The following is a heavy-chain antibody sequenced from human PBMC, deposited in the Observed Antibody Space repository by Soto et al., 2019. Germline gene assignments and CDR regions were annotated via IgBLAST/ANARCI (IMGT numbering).Heavy chain of an antibody. Sequence: QVQLVQSGAEVRKLGSSVKVSCKASGGTFSSYAISWVRQAPGQGLEWRGGIIPIFVTANYAQKFQGRVTITADESTSTAYMELSSLRSEDTAVYYCARGRDGYNSPICYWGQGTLVTVSS. D-gene: IGHD5-12*01. CDR2: IIPIFVTA. CDR1: GGTFSSYA. J-gene: IGHJ4*02. CDR3: ARGRDGYNSPICY. V-gene: IGHV1-69*12.